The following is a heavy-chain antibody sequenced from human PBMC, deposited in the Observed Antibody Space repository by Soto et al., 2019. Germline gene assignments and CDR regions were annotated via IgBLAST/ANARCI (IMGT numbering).Heavy chain of an antibody. CDR2: ISGSGGST. Sequence: PGESLKSSCAASGFTFSSYAMSWVRQAPGKGLEWVSAISGSGGSTYYADSVKGRFTISRDNSKNTLYLQMNSLRAEDTAVYYCAKDRTFSGGSCYFDYWGQGTLVTVSS. CDR1: GFTFSSYA. CDR3: AKDRTFSGGSCYFDY. D-gene: IGHD2-15*01. J-gene: IGHJ4*02. V-gene: IGHV3-23*01.